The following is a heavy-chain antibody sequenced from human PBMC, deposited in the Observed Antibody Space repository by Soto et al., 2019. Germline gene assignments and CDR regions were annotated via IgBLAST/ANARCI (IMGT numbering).Heavy chain of an antibody. V-gene: IGHV1-18*01. D-gene: IGHD3-10*01. Sequence: GASVKVSCKASGNTFASHGFSWVRQAPGQGLEWMGWISGFNGQTNYAPKFQGRVTLTTDTSTSTAYMELRSLRSDDTAVYFCARVDPRGVAVVRDYWGQGTLVTVSS. CDR2: ISGFNGQT. CDR3: ARVDPRGVAVVRDY. J-gene: IGHJ4*02. CDR1: GNTFASHG.